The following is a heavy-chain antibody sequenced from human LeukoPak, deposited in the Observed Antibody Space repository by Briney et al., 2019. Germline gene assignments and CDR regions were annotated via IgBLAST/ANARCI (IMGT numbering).Heavy chain of an antibody. J-gene: IGHJ4*02. D-gene: IGHD1-26*01. CDR1: GYSISSGYY. V-gene: IGHV4-38-2*01. CDR3: ASLLARWELRSRDY. CDR2: IYHSGSN. Sequence: PSETLSLTCAVSGYSISSGYYWGWIRQPPGKGLEWIGSIYHSGSNYYNPSLKSRVTISVDTSKNQFSLKLSSVTAADTAVYYCASLLARWELRSRDYWGQGTLVTVSS.